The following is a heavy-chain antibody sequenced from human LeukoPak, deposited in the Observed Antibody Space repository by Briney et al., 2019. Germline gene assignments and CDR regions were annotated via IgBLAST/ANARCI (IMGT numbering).Heavy chain of an antibody. CDR3: ARPRGYDYYYMDV. V-gene: IGHV3-30-3*01. Sequence: PGRSLRLSCAASGFTFLAYSMHWVRQAPGKGLEWVAVMSYDETKKYYADSVKGRFTVSRDNSKNTLYLQMNSLRAEDTAVYYCARPRGYDYYYMDVWGKGTTVTVSS. CDR1: GFTFLAYS. J-gene: IGHJ6*03. CDR2: MSYDETKK.